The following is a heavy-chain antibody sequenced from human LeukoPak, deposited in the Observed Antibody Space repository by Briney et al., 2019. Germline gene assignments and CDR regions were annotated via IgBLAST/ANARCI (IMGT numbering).Heavy chain of an antibody. J-gene: IGHJ4*02. CDR3: ARVGYDFWSGYYTERVYYFDY. V-gene: IGHV4-59*01. Sequence: PSETLSLTCTVSGGSISSYYWSWFRQPPGKGLEWIGYIYYSGSTNYNPSLKSQVTISVDTSKNQFSLKLSSVTAADTAVYYCARVGYDFWSGYYTERVYYFDYWGQGTLVTVSS. CDR1: GGSISSYY. CDR2: IYYSGST. D-gene: IGHD3-3*01.